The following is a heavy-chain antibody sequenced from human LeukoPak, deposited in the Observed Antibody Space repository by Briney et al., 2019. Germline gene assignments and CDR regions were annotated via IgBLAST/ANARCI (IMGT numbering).Heavy chain of an antibody. V-gene: IGHV3-33*01. D-gene: IGHD2-15*01. CDR2: VWPDGNKK. CDR1: GSTFSHHG. Sequence: GGSLRLSCAASGSTFSHHGLHWVRQAPGKGLEWLAIVWPDGNKKLYADSVKGRFIISKDNPKNTVYLQMNSLRVEDTALYYCVVVVVPAAVWHFDFWGSGTLVTVSS. J-gene: IGHJ2*01. CDR3: VVVVVPAAVWHFDF.